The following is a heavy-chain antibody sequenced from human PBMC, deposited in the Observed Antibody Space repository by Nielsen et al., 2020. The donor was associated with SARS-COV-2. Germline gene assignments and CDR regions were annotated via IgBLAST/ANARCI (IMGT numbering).Heavy chain of an antibody. Sequence: SLKISCAASGFTFDDYAMHWVRQAPGKGLEWVSGISWNSGSIGYADSVKGRFTISRDNAKNSLYLQMNSLRAEDTALYYCAKDRGSGSYGGNYYGMDVWGQGTTVTVSS. J-gene: IGHJ6*02. V-gene: IGHV3-9*01. CDR2: ISWNSGSI. CDR1: GFTFDDYA. D-gene: IGHD3-10*01. CDR3: AKDRGSGSYGGNYYGMDV.